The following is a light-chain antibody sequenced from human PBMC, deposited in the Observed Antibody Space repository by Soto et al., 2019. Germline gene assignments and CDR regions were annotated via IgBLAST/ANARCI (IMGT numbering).Light chain of an antibody. CDR1: QSVSTN. CDR3: QQYNNWPPIT. Sequence: VMTQSPATLSLSPGERATLSGRASQSVSTNLAWYQQKPGQAPRLLIYGASTRATGIPARFSGSGSGTEFTLTISSLQSEDFAFHYCQQYNNWPPITFGQGTRLEIK. J-gene: IGKJ5*01. V-gene: IGKV3D-15*01. CDR2: GAS.